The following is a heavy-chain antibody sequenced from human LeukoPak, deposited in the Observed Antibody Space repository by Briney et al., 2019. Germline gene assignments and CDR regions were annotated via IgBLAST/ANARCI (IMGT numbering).Heavy chain of an antibody. CDR2: ISSSSSYI. D-gene: IGHD2-8*01. CDR1: GFTFSSYA. Sequence: GGSLRLSCAASGFTFSSYAMNWVRQAPGKGLEWVSSISSSSSYIYYADSVKGRFTISRDNAKNSLYLQMNSLRAEDTAVYYCARSSRSLLHGTFMVMDVWGKGTTVTVSS. CDR3: ARSSRSLLHGTFMVMDV. J-gene: IGHJ6*03. V-gene: IGHV3-21*01.